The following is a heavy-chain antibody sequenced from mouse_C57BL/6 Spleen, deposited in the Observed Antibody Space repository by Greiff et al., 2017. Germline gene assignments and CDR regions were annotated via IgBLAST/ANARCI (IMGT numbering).Heavy chain of an antibody. CDR2: IDPETGGT. CDR3: TRRGSTVVPYFDY. CDR1: GYTFTDYE. D-gene: IGHD1-1*01. V-gene: IGHV1-15*01. J-gene: IGHJ2*01. Sequence: QVQLQQSGAELVRPGASVTLSCKASGYTFTDYEMHWVKQTPVHGLEWIGAIDPETGGTAYNQKFKGKAILTADKSSSTAYMELRSLTSEDSAVYYCTRRGSTVVPYFDYWGQGTTLTVSS.